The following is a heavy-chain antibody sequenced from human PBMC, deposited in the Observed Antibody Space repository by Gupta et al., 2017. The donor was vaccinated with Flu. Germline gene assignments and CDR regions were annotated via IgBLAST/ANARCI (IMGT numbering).Heavy chain of an antibody. Sequence: SGGGLVKPGGSLRLSCAASGFTFSSYNMNWVRQAPGKGLEWVSSISSSSSYIYYADSVRGRFTISRDNAKNSLYLQMNSLRAEDTAVYYCARDFTVTTAFDYWGQGTLGTVSS. CDR2: ISSSSSYI. D-gene: IGHD4-11*01. J-gene: IGHJ4*02. V-gene: IGHV3-21*01. CDR3: ARDFTVTTAFDY. CDR1: GFTFSSYN.